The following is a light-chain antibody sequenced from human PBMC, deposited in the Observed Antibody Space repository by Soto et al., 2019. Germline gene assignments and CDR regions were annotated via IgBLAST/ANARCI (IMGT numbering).Light chain of an antibody. CDR2: GAS. J-gene: IGKJ1*01. Sequence: EIVLTQSPGTLSLSPGERATLSCRASQTVTSNYLAWYQRKPGQAPRLLIYGASSRATDIPDRFSGSGSGKDFTLTITRLEPEDFAEYFCQQYAGSPSTFGQGTKVEIK. V-gene: IGKV3-20*01. CDR3: QQYAGSPST. CDR1: QTVTSNY.